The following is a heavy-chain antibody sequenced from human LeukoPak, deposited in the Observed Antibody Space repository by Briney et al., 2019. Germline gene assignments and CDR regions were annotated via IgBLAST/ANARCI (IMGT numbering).Heavy chain of an antibody. CDR3: ARVGSYYYYMDV. J-gene: IGHJ6*03. CDR1: GFTFSSYS. CDR2: ISSSSSYI. D-gene: IGHD2-15*01. Sequence: GGSLRLSCAASGFTFSSYSMNWVRQAPGKGLEWVSSISSSSSYIYYADSVKGRFTISRDNAKNSLYLQMNSLRAKDTAVYSCARVGSYYYYMDVWGKGTTVTVSS. V-gene: IGHV3-21*01.